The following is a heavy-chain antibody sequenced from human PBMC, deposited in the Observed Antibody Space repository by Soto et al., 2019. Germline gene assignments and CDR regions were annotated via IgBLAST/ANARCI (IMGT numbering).Heavy chain of an antibody. CDR2: ISAYNGNT. CDR3: ARDRESFAD. CDR1: GYTFTSYG. J-gene: IGHJ4*02. V-gene: IGHV1-18*01. Sequence: QVQLVQSGAEVKKPGASVKVPCKASGYTFTSYGISWVRQAPGQGLEWMGWISAYNGNTNYAQKLQGRVTMTTDTSPRTAYMELRSRRSADTAVYYCARDRESFADWGQGTLVTVSS.